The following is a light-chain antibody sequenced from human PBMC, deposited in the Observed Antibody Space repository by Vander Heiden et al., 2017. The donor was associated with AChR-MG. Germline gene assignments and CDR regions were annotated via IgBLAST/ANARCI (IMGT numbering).Light chain of an antibody. V-gene: IGLV3-21*04. Sequence: LTQPHSVSVATGTTARITCGGNNIGSKNVHWYQQKPGQAPVLVIYYDSDRPSGIPERFSGSNSGNTATLTISRVEAGDEADYYCQVWDSSSDHPFVFGTGTKVTVL. J-gene: IGLJ1*01. CDR1: NIGSKN. CDR3: QVWDSSSDHPFV. CDR2: YDS.